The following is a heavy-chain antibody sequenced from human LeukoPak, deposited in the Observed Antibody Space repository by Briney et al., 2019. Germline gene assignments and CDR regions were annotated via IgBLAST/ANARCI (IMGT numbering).Heavy chain of an antibody. CDR3: ARSHPHYDILTGYYPNLYYYYMDV. D-gene: IGHD3-9*01. CDR1: GYTFTSYY. V-gene: IGHV1-46*01. Sequence: ASVKVSCKASGYTFTSYYMHWVRQAPGQGLEWMGIINPSGGSTSYAQKFQGRVTMTRDTSTSTVYMELSSLRSEDTAVYYCARSHPHYDILTGYYPNLYYYYMDVWGKGTTVTISS. CDR2: INPSGGST. J-gene: IGHJ6*03.